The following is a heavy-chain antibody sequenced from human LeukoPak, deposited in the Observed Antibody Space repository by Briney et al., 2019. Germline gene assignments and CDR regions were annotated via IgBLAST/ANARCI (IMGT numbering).Heavy chain of an antibody. CDR1: GGSISSHC. Sequence: SETLSLTCTVSGGSISSHCWSWIRQPPGKGLEWIGYIYYSGSTNYNPSLKSRVTISVDTSKNQFSLKLSSVTAADTAVYYCARDYCSSTSCYSDYWGQGTLVTVSS. CDR3: ARDYCSSTSCYSDY. V-gene: IGHV4-59*11. D-gene: IGHD2-2*02. CDR2: IYYSGST. J-gene: IGHJ4*02.